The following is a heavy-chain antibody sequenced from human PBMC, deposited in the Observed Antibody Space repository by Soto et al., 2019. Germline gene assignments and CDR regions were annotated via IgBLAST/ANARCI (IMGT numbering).Heavy chain of an antibody. J-gene: IGHJ5*02. CDR2: ISAYNGNT. D-gene: IGHD1-1*01. V-gene: IGHV1-18*04. CDR3: ARVVFEWGYNWNDDWFDP. CDR1: GYTFTSYG. Sequence: QVQLVQSGAEVKKPGASVKVSCKASGYTFTSYGISWVRQAPGQGLEWMGWISAYNGNTNYAQKLQGRVTMTTDTSTSTAYMGLRSLRSDDTAVYYCARVVFEWGYNWNDDWFDPWGQGTLVTVSS.